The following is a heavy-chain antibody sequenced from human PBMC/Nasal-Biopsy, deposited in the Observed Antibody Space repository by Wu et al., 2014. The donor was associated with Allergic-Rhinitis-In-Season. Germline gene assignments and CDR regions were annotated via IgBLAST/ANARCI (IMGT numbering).Heavy chain of an antibody. D-gene: IGHD6-6*01. Sequence: LRLSCAASGFTFSTNWMSWVRQAPGKGLEWVANIKKDGSEKNYVDSVKGRFTISRDNAKNSLYLQMNSLRAEDTAVYYCAREIATRLWGQGTLVTVSS. V-gene: IGHV3-7*01. CDR1: GFTFSTNW. J-gene: IGHJ4*02. CDR2: IKKDGSEK. CDR3: AREIATRL.